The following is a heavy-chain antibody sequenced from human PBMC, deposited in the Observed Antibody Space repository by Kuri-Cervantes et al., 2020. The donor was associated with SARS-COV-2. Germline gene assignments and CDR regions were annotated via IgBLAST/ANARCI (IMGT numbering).Heavy chain of an antibody. Sequence: GGSLRLSCAASGFTFSSYWMNWVRQAPGKGLEWVANIKQDGSEKYYVDSVKGRFTISRDNAKNSLYLQMNSLRAEDTAVYYCARETSGYEYYFDYWGQGTLVTVSS. CDR2: IKQDGSEK. CDR3: ARETSGYEYYFDY. D-gene: IGHD5-12*01. J-gene: IGHJ4*02. CDR1: GFTFSSYW. V-gene: IGHV3-7*01.